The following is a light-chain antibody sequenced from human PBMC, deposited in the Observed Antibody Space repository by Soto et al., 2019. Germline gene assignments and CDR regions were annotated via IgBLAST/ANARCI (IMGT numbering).Light chain of an antibody. CDR2: TAS. CDR3: QQSYSTPGGYT. J-gene: IGKJ2*01. V-gene: IGKV1-39*01. CDR1: QTISTY. Sequence: DIQMTQSPSSLSASVGDRVTITCRASQTISTYLNWYQQKPGKAPKLLIYTASRLQGGVPSRFSGSVSGTDFTLTISALQPEDFATYYCQQSYSTPGGYTFGQGTRLEIK.